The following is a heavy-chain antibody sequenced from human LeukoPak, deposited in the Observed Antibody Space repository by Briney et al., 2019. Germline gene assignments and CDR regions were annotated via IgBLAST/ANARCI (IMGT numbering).Heavy chain of an antibody. J-gene: IGHJ3*02. Sequence: GASVKVSCKGYGYTFINHDIDWVRQAPGQGLEWMGGIIPIFGTANYAQKFQGRVTITTDESTSTAYMELSSLRSEDTAVYYCARDFSYCSSTSCHGRAYAFDIWGQGTMVTVSS. CDR2: IIPIFGTA. V-gene: IGHV1-69*05. CDR1: GYTFINHD. CDR3: ARDFSYCSSTSCHGRAYAFDI. D-gene: IGHD2-2*01.